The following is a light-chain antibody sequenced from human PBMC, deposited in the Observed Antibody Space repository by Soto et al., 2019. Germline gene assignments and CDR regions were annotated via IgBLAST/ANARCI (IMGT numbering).Light chain of an antibody. Sequence: QSALTQPASVSGSPGQSITISCTGTSSDVGGYKYVSWYQQHPGEAPKLMIYDVSNRPSGVSNRFSDSKSGNTASLTISGLQAEDEADYYCSSYTSSSTRVFGTGTKLTVL. CDR3: SSYTSSSTRV. V-gene: IGLV2-14*01. CDR1: SSDVGGYKY. CDR2: DVS. J-gene: IGLJ1*01.